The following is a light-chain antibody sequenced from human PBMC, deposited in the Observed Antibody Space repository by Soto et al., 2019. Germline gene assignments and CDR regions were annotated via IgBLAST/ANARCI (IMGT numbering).Light chain of an antibody. CDR2: ATS. V-gene: IGKV1-12*01. CDR3: QQADISQLT. J-gene: IGKJ4*01. Sequence: DIQMTQFPSSVSASVGARVTITCRAIQPLGAWLAWYQQKPGKAPKLLIYATSTLETGVPSRFSGSGSGTQFTLTISSLQPEDFATYYCQQADISQLTFGGGTRVEIK. CDR1: QPLGAW.